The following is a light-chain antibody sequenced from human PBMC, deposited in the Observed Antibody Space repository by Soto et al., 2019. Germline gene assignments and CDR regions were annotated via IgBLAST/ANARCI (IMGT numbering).Light chain of an antibody. CDR1: SSDVGGYSY. CDR3: SSYGGRNNLL. Sequence: SALTQPPSASGSPGQSVTISCTGTSSDVGGYSYVSWYQQHPGKAPKVMIYEVSKRPSGVPDRFSGSKSGNTASLTVSGLQAEDEADYYCSSYGGRNNLLFGGGTKVTVL. CDR2: EVS. V-gene: IGLV2-8*01. J-gene: IGLJ2*01.